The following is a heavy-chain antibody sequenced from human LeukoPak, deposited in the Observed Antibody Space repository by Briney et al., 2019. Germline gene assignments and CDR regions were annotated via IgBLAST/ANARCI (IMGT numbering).Heavy chain of an antibody. V-gene: IGHV3-23*01. CDR3: AKDASGIAAAGTGGDFDY. J-gene: IGHJ4*02. D-gene: IGHD6-13*01. CDR2: ISGSGGST. CDR1: GFTFSSYA. Sequence: GGSLRLSCAASGFTFSSYAMSWVRQAPGKGLEWVSGISGSGGSTNYADSVKGRFAISRDNSKNTLYLQMNSLRAEDTAVYYCAKDASGIAAAGTGGDFDYWGQGTLVTVSS.